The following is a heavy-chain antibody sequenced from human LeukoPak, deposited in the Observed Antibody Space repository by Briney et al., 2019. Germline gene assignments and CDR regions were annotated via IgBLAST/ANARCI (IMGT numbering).Heavy chain of an antibody. D-gene: IGHD6-19*01. J-gene: IGHJ4*02. Sequence: GGSLRLSCAASGFTFSSYAMSWVRQAPGKGLKWVAVISYDGSNKYYADSVKGRFTISRDNSKNTLYLQMNSLRAEDTAVYYCARDRGAVATTLGYFDYWGQGTLVTVSS. CDR3: ARDRGAVATTLGYFDY. V-gene: IGHV3-30*03. CDR2: ISYDGSNK. CDR1: GFTFSSYA.